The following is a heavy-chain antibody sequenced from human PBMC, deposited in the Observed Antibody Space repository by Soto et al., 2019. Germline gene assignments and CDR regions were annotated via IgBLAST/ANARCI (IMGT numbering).Heavy chain of an antibody. Sequence: PSETLSLTCTVSGGSISDYYWSWIRQPPGKGLEWIGYIYYSVNTNYNPSLKSRVTISTDTSKNQFSLKLSSVTAADTAVYYCARTHFDSLTGYYKSVGYFDYSGQGTRVTVAS. CDR3: ARTHFDSLTGYYKSVGYFDY. J-gene: IGHJ4*02. V-gene: IGHV4-59*08. CDR2: IYYSVNT. CDR1: GGSISDYY. D-gene: IGHD3-9*01.